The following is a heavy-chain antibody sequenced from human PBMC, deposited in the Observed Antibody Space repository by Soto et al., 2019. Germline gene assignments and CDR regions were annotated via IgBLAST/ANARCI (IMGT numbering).Heavy chain of an antibody. V-gene: IGHV4-61*01. CDR1: GGSVSSGSYY. J-gene: IGHJ6*02. CDR2: IYYSGST. CDR3: ARDRCSSTSCYYYYGMDV. Sequence: QVQLQESGPGLVKPSETLSLTCTVSGGSVSSGSYYWSWIRQPPGKGLEWIRYIYYSGSTNYNPSLKSRVTISVDTSKNQFSLKLSSVTAADTAVYYCARDRCSSTSCYYYYGMDVWGQGTTVTVSS. D-gene: IGHD2-2*01.